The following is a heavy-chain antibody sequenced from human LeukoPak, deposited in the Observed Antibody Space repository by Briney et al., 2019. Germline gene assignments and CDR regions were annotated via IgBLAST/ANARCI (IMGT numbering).Heavy chain of an antibody. Sequence: ASVKVSCKASGGTFSSYAISWVRQAPGQGLEWMGRIIPILGIANYAQKFQGRVTITADKSTSTAYMELSSLRSEDTAVYYCARGAYSGYDSVSYWFDPWGQGTLVTVSS. CDR3: ARGAYSGYDSVSYWFDP. J-gene: IGHJ5*02. V-gene: IGHV1-69*04. CDR1: GGTFSSYA. D-gene: IGHD5-12*01. CDR2: IIPILGIA.